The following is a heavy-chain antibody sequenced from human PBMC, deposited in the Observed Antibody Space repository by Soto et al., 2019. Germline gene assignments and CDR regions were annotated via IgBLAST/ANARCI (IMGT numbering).Heavy chain of an antibody. CDR2: IKSNTDGGTT. CDR1: GFTFRHAW. J-gene: IGHJ5*02. CDR3: TTDREGGSGSYVSWLDP. Sequence: PVGSVRLSCAASGFTFRHAWMSWVRQAPGKGLEWVGRIKSNTDGGTTDYAAPVKGRFTISRDDSESTLYLQMNSLKIEDTAVYYCTTDREGGSGSYVSWLDPWGQGMLVTVSS. V-gene: IGHV3-15*01. D-gene: IGHD3-10*01.